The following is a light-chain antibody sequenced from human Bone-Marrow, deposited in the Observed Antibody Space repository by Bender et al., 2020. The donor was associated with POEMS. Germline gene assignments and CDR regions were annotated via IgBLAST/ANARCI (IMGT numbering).Light chain of an antibody. J-gene: IGLJ3*02. CDR1: SSNFGNNA. Sequence: GTPGQSVTISCSGTSSNFGNNAANWYQHVPGTAPNLLIYSNNQRPSGVPDRFSASTSGTSASLAISGLHSDDEADYYCSSWDDSLNGWVFGGGTKLTVL. CDR3: SSWDDSLNGWV. CDR2: SNN. V-gene: IGLV1-44*01.